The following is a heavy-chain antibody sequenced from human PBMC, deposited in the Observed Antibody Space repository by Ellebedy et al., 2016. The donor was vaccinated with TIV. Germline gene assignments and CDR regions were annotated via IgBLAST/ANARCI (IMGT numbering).Heavy chain of an antibody. V-gene: IGHV3-30-3*01. CDR2: ISYDGSNK. Sequence: GESLKISCAASGFTFSSYAMHWVRQAPGKGLEWVAVISYDGSNKYYADSVKGRFTISRDSAKNSLYLQMNTLGGEDTAVYYCGTPGGYVGGFGQWGQGTLVIVSS. CDR3: GTPGGYVGGFGQ. J-gene: IGHJ4*02. CDR1: GFTFSSYA. D-gene: IGHD2-15*01.